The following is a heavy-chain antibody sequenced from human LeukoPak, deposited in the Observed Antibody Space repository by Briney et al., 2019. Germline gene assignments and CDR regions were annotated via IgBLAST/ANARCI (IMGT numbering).Heavy chain of an antibody. CDR3: ARTIAGGYYHGLDV. D-gene: IGHD1-1*01. CDR1: DYSISNSHW. V-gene: IGHV4-28*01. J-gene: IGHJ6*02. CDR2: IYYSGST. Sequence: PSETLSLTCAVSDYSISNSHWWGWIRQPPGKGLEWIGYIYYSGSTYHNPSLKSRLTMSVDTSKNQFSLKLNSVTAVDTAVYVCARTIAGGYYHGLDVWGQGTTVTVSS.